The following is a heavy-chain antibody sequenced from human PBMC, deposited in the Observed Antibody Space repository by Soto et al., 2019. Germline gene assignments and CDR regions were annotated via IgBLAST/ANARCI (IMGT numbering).Heavy chain of an antibody. J-gene: IGHJ6*03. CDR1: GFTFDGYA. Sequence: GGSLRLSCAASGFTFDGYAMHWVRQAPGKGLEWVSGISGNSGSIGYADSVKGRFTISRDNSKNTLYLQMNSLRAEDTAVYYCARGAGYYYYYYMDVWGKGTTVTVSS. CDR2: ISGNSGSI. CDR3: ARGAGYYYYYYMDV. V-gene: IGHV3-9*01.